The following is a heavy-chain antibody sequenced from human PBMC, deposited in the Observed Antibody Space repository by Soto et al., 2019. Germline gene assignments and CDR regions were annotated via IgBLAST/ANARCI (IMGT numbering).Heavy chain of an antibody. J-gene: IGHJ1*01. D-gene: IGHD2-2*01. CDR2: ISSSSSYI. CDR1: GFTFSSYS. Sequence: PGGSLRLSCAASGFTFSSYSMNWVRQAPGKGLEWVSSISSSSSYIYYADSVKGRFTISRDNAKNSLYLQMNSLRAEDTAVYYCARDSFYCSSTSAVCGAFQHWGQGTLVTVSS. CDR3: ARDSFYCSSTSAVCGAFQH. V-gene: IGHV3-21*01.